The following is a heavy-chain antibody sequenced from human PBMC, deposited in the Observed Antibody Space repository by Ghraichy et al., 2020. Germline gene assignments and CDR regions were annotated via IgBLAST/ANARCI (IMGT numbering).Heavy chain of an antibody. Sequence: GGSLRLSCAASGFTFTNYAMSWVRQAPGKGLEWVSSISGSGIGTYYADSVKGRFNISRDNSKNTVSLQMNSLKAEDTAVYYCAKTRKNGYNSVNNRGQGTLVIVPS. CDR2: ISGSGIGT. D-gene: IGHD5-24*01. CDR1: GFTFTNYA. V-gene: IGHV3-23*01. J-gene: IGHJ4*02. CDR3: AKTRKNGYNSVNN.